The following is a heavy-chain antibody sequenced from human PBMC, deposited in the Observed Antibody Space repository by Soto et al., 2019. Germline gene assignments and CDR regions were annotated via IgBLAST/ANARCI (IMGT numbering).Heavy chain of an antibody. Sequence: SGPTLVNPTQTLTLTCTFSGFSLSTSGVGVGWIRQPPGKALELLALIYWDDDKRYSPSLKSRLTITKDTSKNQVVLTMTNMDPVDTATYYCAHFHSRITIFGVVIRENWFDPWGQGTLVTVSS. V-gene: IGHV2-5*02. J-gene: IGHJ5*02. CDR3: AHFHSRITIFGVVIRENWFDP. D-gene: IGHD3-3*01. CDR2: IYWDDDK. CDR1: GFSLSTSGVG.